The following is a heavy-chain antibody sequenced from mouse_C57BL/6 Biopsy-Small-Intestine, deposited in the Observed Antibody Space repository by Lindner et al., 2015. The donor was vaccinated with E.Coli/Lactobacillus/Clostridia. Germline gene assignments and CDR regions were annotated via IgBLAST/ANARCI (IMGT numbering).Heavy chain of an antibody. CDR1: GYTFTGYY. CDR3: AREWDYHAFEI. Sequence: SVKVSCKASGYTFTGYYMHWVRQAPGQGLEWMGRINPNSGGTNYAQNFQGRVTMTRDTSISTAYMELSRLRSDDTAVYYCAREWDYHAFEIWGQGTMVTVSS. J-gene: IGHJ3*01. D-gene: IGHD5-5*01. V-gene: IGHV1-53*01. CDR2: INPNSGGT.